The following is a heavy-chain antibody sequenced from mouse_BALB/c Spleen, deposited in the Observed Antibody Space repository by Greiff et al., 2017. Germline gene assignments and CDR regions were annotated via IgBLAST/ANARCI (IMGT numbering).Heavy chain of an antibody. CDR2: IYPGSGST. J-gene: IGHJ4*01. CDR3: ARKEIYYGWAMDY. V-gene: IGHV1-55*01. Sequence: QVQLQQPGAELVKPGTSVKLSCKASGYNFTSYWINWVKLRPGQGLEWIGDIYPGSGSTNYNEKFKSKATLTVDTSSSTAYMQLSSLASEDSALYYCARKEIYYGWAMDYWGQGTSVTVSS. CDR1: GYNFTSYW. D-gene: IGHD2-1*01.